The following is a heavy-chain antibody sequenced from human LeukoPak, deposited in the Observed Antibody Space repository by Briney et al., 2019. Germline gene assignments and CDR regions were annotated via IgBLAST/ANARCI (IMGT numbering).Heavy chain of an antibody. Sequence: QSGGSLRLSCAASGFTFSSYGMHWVRQAPGKGLEWVAFIRYDGSNKYYADSVKGRFTISRDNSKNTLYLQMNSLRAEDTAVYYCAKCPNSVATVRLDYWGQGTLVTVSS. D-gene: IGHD5-12*01. V-gene: IGHV3-30*02. CDR2: IRYDGSNK. CDR3: AKCPNSVATVRLDY. J-gene: IGHJ4*02. CDR1: GFTFSSYG.